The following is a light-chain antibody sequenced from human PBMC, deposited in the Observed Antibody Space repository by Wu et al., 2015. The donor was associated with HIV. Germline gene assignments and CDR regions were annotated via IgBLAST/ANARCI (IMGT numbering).Light chain of an antibody. CDR2: GAS. CDR1: QSVRSSF. Sequence: EIVLTQSPGTLSLSPGERATLSCRASQSVRSSFLAWYQQKPGQAPRLLIHGASSRATGIPDRFSGSGSGTDFILTISRLEPEDFAVYYCQQYGSSPPYTFGQGTKLEIK. J-gene: IGKJ2*01. V-gene: IGKV3-20*01. CDR3: QQYGSSPPYT.